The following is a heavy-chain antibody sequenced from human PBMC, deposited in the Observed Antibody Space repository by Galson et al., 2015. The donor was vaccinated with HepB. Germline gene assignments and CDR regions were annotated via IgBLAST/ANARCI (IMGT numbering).Heavy chain of an antibody. CDR2: IGTAGDP. D-gene: IGHD1-1*01. J-gene: IGHJ4*02. CDR3: ARVSALGANWKSYDY. V-gene: IGHV3-13*05. CDR1: GFTFSSYD. Sequence: SLRLSCAASGFTFSSYDMHWVRQVAGKGLEWVSAIGTAGDPYYPGSVKGRFTISRDNAKNSLYLQMNSLRAGDTAVYYCARVSALGANWKSYDYWGQGTLVTVSS.